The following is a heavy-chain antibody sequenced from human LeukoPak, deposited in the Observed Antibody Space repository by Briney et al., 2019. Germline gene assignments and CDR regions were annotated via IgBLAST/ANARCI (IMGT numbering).Heavy chain of an antibody. D-gene: IGHD6-6*01. J-gene: IGHJ6*03. CDR1: GGSISSGGYY. CDR3: ARGQLGYYYYYMDV. Sequence: NPSETLSLTCTVSGGSISSGGYYWSWIRQHPGKGLEWTGYIYYSGSTYYNPSLKSRVTISVDTSKNQFSLKLSSVTAADTAVYYCARGQLGYYYYYMDVWGKGPRSPSP. CDR2: IYYSGST. V-gene: IGHV4-31*03.